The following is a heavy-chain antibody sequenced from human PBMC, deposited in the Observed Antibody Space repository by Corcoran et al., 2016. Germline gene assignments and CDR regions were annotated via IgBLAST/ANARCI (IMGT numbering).Heavy chain of an antibody. CDR3: ARDATAYGSGDCYCNWFDP. CDR2: ISAYNGNT. V-gene: IGHV1-18*01. D-gene: IGHD2-21*02. J-gene: IGHJ5*02. CDR1: GYTFTSYG. Sequence: QVQLVQSGAGVKKPGASVKVSCKASGYTFTSYGISWVRQAPGQGLEWMGWISAYNGNTNYAQTLQGRVTMTTDTSTSKAYMGLRSLRSDDTAVYYCARDATAYGSGDCYCNWFDPWGQGTLFTVSS.